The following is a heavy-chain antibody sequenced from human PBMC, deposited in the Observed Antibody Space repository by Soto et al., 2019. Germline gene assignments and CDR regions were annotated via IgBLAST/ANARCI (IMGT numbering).Heavy chain of an antibody. CDR3: AKEVIVVVSYDY. CDR2: ISGSGGST. J-gene: IGHJ4*02. CDR1: GFTFSSYA. V-gene: IGHV3-23*01. D-gene: IGHD3-22*01. Sequence: GGSMRLSCAAPGFTFSSYAMSWVRQAPGKGLEWVSAISGSGGSTYYADSVKGRFTISRDNSKNTLYLQMNSLRAEDTAVYYCAKEVIVVVSYDYWGQGTLVTVSS.